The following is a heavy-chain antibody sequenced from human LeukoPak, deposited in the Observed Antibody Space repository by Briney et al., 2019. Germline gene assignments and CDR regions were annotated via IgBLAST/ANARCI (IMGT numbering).Heavy chain of an antibody. CDR2: IHYSGST. D-gene: IGHD1-26*01. CDR3: ARALVGATCFDY. CDR1: GGSISSYY. J-gene: IGHJ4*02. V-gene: IGHV4-59*01. Sequence: KPSETLSLTCTVSGGSISSYYWSWIRQPPGKGLEWIGYIHYSGSTNYNPSLKSRVTISVDTSKSQFSLKLSSVTAADTAVYYCARALVGATCFDYWGQGTLVTVSS.